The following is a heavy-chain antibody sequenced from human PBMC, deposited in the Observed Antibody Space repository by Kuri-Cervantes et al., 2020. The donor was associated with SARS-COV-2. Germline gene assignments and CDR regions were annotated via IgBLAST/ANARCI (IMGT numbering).Heavy chain of an antibody. V-gene: IGHV4-59*02. J-gene: IGHJ4*02. CDR3: AREVRGYHYGYFDY. Sequence: GSLRLSCAASGFSVGGYAMSWIRQPPGTGLEYIGYIYYSGTTNCDPSLKSRVSISVDTSKNQYSLKLNSVTAADTAVYYCAREVRGYHYGYFDYWGQGALVTVSS. D-gene: IGHD5-18*01. CDR1: GFSVGGYA. CDR2: IYYSGTT.